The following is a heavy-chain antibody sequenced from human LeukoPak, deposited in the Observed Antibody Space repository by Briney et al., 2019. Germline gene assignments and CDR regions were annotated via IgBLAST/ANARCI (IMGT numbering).Heavy chain of an antibody. CDR1: GSSFTSYW. V-gene: IGHV5-51*01. J-gene: IGHJ6*02. CDR2: IYPADSDT. CDR3: ARRLYYGLDV. Sequence: GASLKISFKGSGSSFTSYWIGWVRQMPGKGLEWMGIIYPADSDTKYSPSFQGQVTISADKSSSTAYLQWSSLKASDTAMYYCARRLYYGLDVWGQGTTVTVSS.